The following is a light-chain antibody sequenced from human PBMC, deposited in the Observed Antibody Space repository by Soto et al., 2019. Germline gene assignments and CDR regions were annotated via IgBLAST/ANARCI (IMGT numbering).Light chain of an antibody. CDR3: SSYITTSTRV. V-gene: IGLV2-14*01. CDR2: EVS. Sequence: QSALTQPASVSGSPGQSITISCTGTSSYVGGYNYVSWYQQHPGSAPKLLIYEVSNRPSGVSNRFSGSKSGNTASLTISGLQAEDEADYYCSSYITTSTRVFGTGTKVTVL. J-gene: IGLJ1*01. CDR1: SSYVGGYNY.